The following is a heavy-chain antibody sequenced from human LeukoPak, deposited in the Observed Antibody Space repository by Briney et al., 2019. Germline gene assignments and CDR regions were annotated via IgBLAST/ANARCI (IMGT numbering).Heavy chain of an antibody. D-gene: IGHD6-19*01. V-gene: IGHV4-59*08. CDR3: ARVAGTGYYYGMDV. J-gene: IGHJ6*02. CDR2: IYYSGST. CDR1: GGSISSYY. Sequence: SETLSLTCTVSGGSISSYYWSWIRQPPGEGLEWIGYIYYSGSTNYNPSLKSRVTISVDTSKNQFSLKLSSVTAADTAVYYCARVAGTGYYYGMDVWGQGTTVTVSS.